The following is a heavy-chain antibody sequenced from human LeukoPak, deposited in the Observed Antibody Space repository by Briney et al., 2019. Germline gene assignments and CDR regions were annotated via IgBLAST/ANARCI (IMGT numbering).Heavy chain of an antibody. V-gene: IGHV1-46*01. Sequence: ASVKVSCKASGYTFTSYYMHWVRQAPGQGLEWMGIINPSGGSTSYAQKFQGRVTMTRDTSTSTVYMELSSLRSEDTAVYYRARSRSKVNYGSGSMAFDIWGQGTMVTVSS. D-gene: IGHD3-10*01. CDR3: ARSRSKVNYGSGSMAFDI. J-gene: IGHJ3*02. CDR1: GYTFTSYY. CDR2: INPSGGST.